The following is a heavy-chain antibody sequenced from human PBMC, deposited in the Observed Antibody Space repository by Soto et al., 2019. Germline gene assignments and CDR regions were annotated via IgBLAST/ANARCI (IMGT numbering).Heavy chain of an antibody. D-gene: IGHD3-10*01. V-gene: IGHV1-69*13. Sequence: APVKVSCKDSGGTFSSNAISWVRQAPGQGLEWMGGIIPIFGTANYAQKFQGRVTITADESTSTAYMELSSLRSEDTAVYYCARSGPRTNWFDPWGQGTLVTVSS. J-gene: IGHJ5*02. CDR1: GGTFSSNA. CDR3: ARSGPRTNWFDP. CDR2: IIPIFGTA.